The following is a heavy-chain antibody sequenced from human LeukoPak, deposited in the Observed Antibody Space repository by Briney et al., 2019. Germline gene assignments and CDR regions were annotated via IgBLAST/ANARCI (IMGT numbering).Heavy chain of an antibody. V-gene: IGHV3-21*01. CDR1: GFTFSGYT. CDR2: ISGFSDYI. Sequence: GGSLRLSCTTSGFTFSGYTMTWVRQAPGKGLEWVSSISGFSDYIHYADSVKGRFTVSRDNSKNSLYLQMDSLRSEDTAVYYCAKEIRVLRFLDYLPPFDSWVQGNLVTVSS. CDR3: AKEIRVLRFLDYLPPFDS. J-gene: IGHJ4*02. D-gene: IGHD3-3*01.